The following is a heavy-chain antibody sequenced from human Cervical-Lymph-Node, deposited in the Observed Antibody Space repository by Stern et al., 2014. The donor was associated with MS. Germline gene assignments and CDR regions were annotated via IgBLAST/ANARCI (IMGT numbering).Heavy chain of an antibody. CDR2: LYHRGNT. Sequence: QVQLVQSGPGLVKPSQTLSLTCTVSGGSISSGNYYWSWIRQPPGKGLEWIGSLYHRGNTYYNPPLKSRGNTSINTSKNQFSLKLSSVTAADTSVYYCARGSREVLLPRFYFDYWGQGTLVTVSS. V-gene: IGHV4-31*03. D-gene: IGHD3-3*01. CDR1: GGSISSGNYY. J-gene: IGHJ4*02. CDR3: ARGSREVLLPRFYFDY.